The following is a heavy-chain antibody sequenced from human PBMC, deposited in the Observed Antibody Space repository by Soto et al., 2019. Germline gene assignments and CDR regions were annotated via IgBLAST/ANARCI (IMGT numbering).Heavy chain of an antibody. V-gene: IGHV1-8*01. CDR3: ARDFGVIITDNWFDP. Sequence: ASVKVSCKASGYTFPSYDINWVRQATGQGLEWMGRINPSSGNTSYAQKFQGRVTMTRDTSTSTVYMELSSLRSEDTAVYYCARDFGVIITDNWFDPWGQGTLVTVSS. J-gene: IGHJ5*02. CDR2: INPSSGNT. CDR1: GYTFPSYD. D-gene: IGHD3-3*01.